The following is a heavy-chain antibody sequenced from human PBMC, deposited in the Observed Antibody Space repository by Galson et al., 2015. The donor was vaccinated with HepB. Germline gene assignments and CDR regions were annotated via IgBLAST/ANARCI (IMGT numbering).Heavy chain of an antibody. CDR2: IIPIFGTA. J-gene: IGHJ5*02. D-gene: IGHD3-10*01. CDR3: ARGLPPGGWFDP. Sequence: SVKVSCKASGGTFSSYAISWVRQAPGQGLEWMGGIIPIFGTANYAQKFQGRVTITADESTSTAYMELSSLRSEDTAVYYCARGLPPGGWFDPWGQGTLVTVSS. CDR1: GGTFSSYA. V-gene: IGHV1-69*13.